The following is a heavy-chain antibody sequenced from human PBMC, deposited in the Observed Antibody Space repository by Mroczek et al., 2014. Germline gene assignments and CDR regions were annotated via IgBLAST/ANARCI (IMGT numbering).Heavy chain of an antibody. CDR1: GGSISSYY. D-gene: IGHD5-18*01. V-gene: IGHV4-59*01. CDR3: ARARVGYSYGSAWFDP. CDR2: IYYSGST. Sequence: QVQLVESGPGLVKPSETLSLTCTVSGGSISSYYWSWIRQPPGKGLEWIGYIYYSGSTNYNPSLKSRVTISVDTSKNQFSLKLSSVTAADTAVYYCARARVGYSYGSAWFDPGAREPWSPSPQ. J-gene: IGHJ5*02.